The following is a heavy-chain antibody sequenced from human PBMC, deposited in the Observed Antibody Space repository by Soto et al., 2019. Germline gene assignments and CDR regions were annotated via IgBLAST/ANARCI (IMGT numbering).Heavy chain of an antibody. CDR3: ARTKGGYCSGGTCPHDY. V-gene: IGHV4-39*02. CDR1: GRTISISGYL. J-gene: IGHJ4*02. Sequence: PSEPLSLTCTVSGRTISISGYLWCWMRQPPGKGLEWIGSLYFSVSTYYNPSLKSRVTISVDTSKIHFSLNLSSVTAAYTAVYYCARTKGGYCSGGTCPHDYWGQGTLVT. D-gene: IGHD2-15*01. CDR2: LYFSVST.